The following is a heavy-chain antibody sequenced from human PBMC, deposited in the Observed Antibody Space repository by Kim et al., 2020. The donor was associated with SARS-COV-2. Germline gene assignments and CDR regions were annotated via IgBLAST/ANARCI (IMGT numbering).Heavy chain of an antibody. D-gene: IGHD3-10*01. Sequence: GGSLRLSCAASGFTFSSYGMHWVRQAPGKGLEWVAVISYDGSNKYYADSVKGRFTISRDNSKNTLYLQMNSLRAEDTAVYYCAKDGGLLYYGSGGIDYWGQGTLVTVSS. CDR3: AKDGGLLYYGSGGIDY. CDR1: GFTFSSYG. CDR2: ISYDGSNK. V-gene: IGHV3-30*18. J-gene: IGHJ4*02.